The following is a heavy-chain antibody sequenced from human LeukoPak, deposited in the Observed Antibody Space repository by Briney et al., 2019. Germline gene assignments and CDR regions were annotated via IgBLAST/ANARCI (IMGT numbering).Heavy chain of an antibody. CDR3: ARAGGKDYDFWSGYSG. J-gene: IGHJ4*02. V-gene: IGHV4-59*01. CDR1: GGSISSYY. CDR2: IYYSGST. D-gene: IGHD3-3*01. Sequence: SETLSLTCTVSGGSISSYYWSWIRQPPGKGLEWIGYIYYSGSTNYNPSLKSRVTISVDTSKNQFSLKLSSVTAADTAVYYCARAGGKDYDFWSGYSGWGQGTLVTVSS.